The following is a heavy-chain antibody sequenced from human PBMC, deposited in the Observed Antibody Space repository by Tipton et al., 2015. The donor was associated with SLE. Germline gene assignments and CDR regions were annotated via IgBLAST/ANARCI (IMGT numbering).Heavy chain of an antibody. Sequence: TLSLTCTVSGGSISSYYWSWIRQPAGKGLEWIGYIYYSGSTNYNPSLKSRVTISVDTSKNQFSLKLSSVTAADTAVYYCARDGTVTGDGMDVWGQGTTVTVSS. CDR3: ARDGTVTGDGMDV. CDR1: GGSISSYY. J-gene: IGHJ6*02. D-gene: IGHD4-17*01. CDR2: IYYSGST. V-gene: IGHV4-59*01.